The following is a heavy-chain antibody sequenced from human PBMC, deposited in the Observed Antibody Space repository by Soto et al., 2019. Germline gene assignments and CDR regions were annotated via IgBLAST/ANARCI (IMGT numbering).Heavy chain of an antibody. J-gene: IGHJ4*02. CDR1: GVTFSRSR. Sequence: GALRLSCAASGVTFSRSRMPPVRHAPGKGLGWGEAIYFDGSNKYYADSVKGRFTISRDNSKNTLYLQMDSLRAEDTAVYYCAKVAGGLSFYSSSWLQGTDESYYFDYWGQGTLVTVSS. D-gene: IGHD6-13*01. V-gene: IGHV3-30*18. CDR2: IYFDGSNK. CDR3: AKVAGGLSFYSSSWLQGTDESYYFDY.